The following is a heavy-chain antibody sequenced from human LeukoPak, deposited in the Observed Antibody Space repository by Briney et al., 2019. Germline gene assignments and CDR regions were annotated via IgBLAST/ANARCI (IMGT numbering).Heavy chain of an antibody. CDR2: IYIGDSA. CDR1: GISVTSSY. CDR3: VTDRDPHYGMDF. V-gene: IGHV3-53*01. D-gene: IGHD3-10*01. Sequence: GGSLRLSCTASGISVTSSYVTWVRQAPGEGLEWVSVIYIGDSADYAESVKGRFIISRDNLKNTLYLQMNNLRAEDTAVYYCVTDRDPHYGMDFWGQGTTVTVSS. J-gene: IGHJ6*02.